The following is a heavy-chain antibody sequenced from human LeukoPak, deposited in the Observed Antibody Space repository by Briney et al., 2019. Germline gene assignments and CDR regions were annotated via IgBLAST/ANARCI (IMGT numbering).Heavy chain of an antibody. D-gene: IGHD2-2*01. CDR3: ARGLYCSSTSCYVLAYYYGMDV. Sequence: ASVKVSCKASGYRFSSYGITWVRQAPGQGLEWMGWISGNKGNTNYAQKFQGRVTMTRDTSTSTVYMELSSLRSEDTAVYYCARGLYCSSTSCYVLAYYYGMDVWGQGTTVTVSS. CDR1: GYRFSSYG. J-gene: IGHJ6*02. V-gene: IGHV1-18*01. CDR2: ISGNKGNT.